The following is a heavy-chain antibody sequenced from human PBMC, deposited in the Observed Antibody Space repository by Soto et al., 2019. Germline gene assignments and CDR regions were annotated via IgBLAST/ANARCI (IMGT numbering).Heavy chain of an antibody. CDR1: GFTFSSYA. CDR3: TKVHDTSGYYYAPFFDY. D-gene: IGHD3-22*01. Sequence: XXSLRLSCAASGFTFSSYAMRWVLQAPGKGLEWVSGMSGGGDSTYYADSVKGRFTISRDNSKNTVYLELNSLRAEETAVYYCTKVHDTSGYYYAPFFDYWGLGTLVTVSS. V-gene: IGHV3-23*01. CDR2: MSGGGDST. J-gene: IGHJ4*02.